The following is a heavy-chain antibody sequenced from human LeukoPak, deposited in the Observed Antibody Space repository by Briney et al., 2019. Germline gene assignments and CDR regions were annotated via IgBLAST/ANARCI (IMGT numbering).Heavy chain of an antibody. CDR1: GYTFTSYG. CDR2: ISAYNGNT. V-gene: IGHV1-18*01. J-gene: IGHJ4*02. D-gene: IGHD2-2*01. Sequence: ASVKVSCKASGYTFTSYGISWVRQAPGQGLEWMGWISAYNGNTNYAQKLQGRVTMTTDTSTSTAYMELRSLRSDDTAVYHCARSTPYIVVVPAAPTFDYWGQGTLVTVSS. CDR3: ARSTPYIVVVPAAPTFDY.